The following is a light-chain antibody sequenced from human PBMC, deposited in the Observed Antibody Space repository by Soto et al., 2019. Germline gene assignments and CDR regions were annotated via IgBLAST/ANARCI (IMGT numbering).Light chain of an antibody. Sequence: DVVMTQSPLSLPVTLGQPSSISCSSSQSLVHSDGNTYLSWFQQRPGQSPRRLIYKVSNRDSGVPDRFSGSGSGTDFTLKISRVEAEDVGVYYCMQGTHPFTFGQGTRPAIK. V-gene: IGKV2-30*02. CDR3: MQGTHPFT. J-gene: IGKJ5*01. CDR1: QSLVHSDGNTY. CDR2: KVS.